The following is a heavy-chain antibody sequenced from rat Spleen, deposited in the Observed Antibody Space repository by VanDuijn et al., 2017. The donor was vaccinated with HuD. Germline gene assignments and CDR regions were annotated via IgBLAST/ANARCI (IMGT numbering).Heavy chain of an antibody. CDR1: GFTFSDYN. CDR2: IIYDGSRT. V-gene: IGHV5S10*01. Sequence: EVQLVESGGGLIQPGRSLKLSCAASGFTFSDYNMAWVRQAPKKGLEWVATIIYDGSRTYYRDSVKGRFTISRDNTKNTLYLQMDSLRSDDTATYYWATRDGGYPGWGQGTLVTVSS. J-gene: IGHJ3*01. CDR3: ATRDGGYPG. D-gene: IGHD1-11*01.